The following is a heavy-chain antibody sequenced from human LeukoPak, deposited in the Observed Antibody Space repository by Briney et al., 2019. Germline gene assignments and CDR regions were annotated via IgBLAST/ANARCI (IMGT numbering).Heavy chain of an antibody. Sequence: GGSLRLSCAASGFNFSIYTMTWVRQAPGKGLEWVSSISVRSSYLYYADSVRGRFTISRDNAQTSVFLQMNSLRAEDTAVYYCARSDCSAPTCSTYYSHGLDVWGQGTALTVSS. CDR1: GFNFSIYT. D-gene: IGHD2-15*01. V-gene: IGHV3-21*01. CDR2: ISVRSSYL. CDR3: ARSDCSAPTCSTYYSHGLDV. J-gene: IGHJ6*02.